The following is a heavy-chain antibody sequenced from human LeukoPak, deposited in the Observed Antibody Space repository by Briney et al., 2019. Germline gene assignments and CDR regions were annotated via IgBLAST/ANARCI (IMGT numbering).Heavy chain of an antibody. CDR2: IYSSGST. Sequence: SQTLSLTCTVSGGSISSGGYYWSWIRQHPGKGLEWIGYIYSSGSTYYNPSLKSRVTISVDTSKNQFSLKLSSVTAADTAVYYCARDREYYGSGSPGAFDIWGQGKMVTVSS. J-gene: IGHJ3*02. CDR3: ARDREYYGSGSPGAFDI. D-gene: IGHD3-10*01. V-gene: IGHV4-31*03. CDR1: GGSISSGGYY.